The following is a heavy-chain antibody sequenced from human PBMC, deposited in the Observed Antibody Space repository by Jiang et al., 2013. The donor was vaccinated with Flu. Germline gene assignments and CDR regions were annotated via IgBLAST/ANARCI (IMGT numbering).Heavy chain of an antibody. V-gene: IGHV1-18*01. CDR3: ARDFEDSSGYYWDAFDI. D-gene: IGHD3-22*01. CDR1: GYTFTSYG. CDR2: ISAYNGNT. J-gene: IGHJ3*02. Sequence: PGASVKVSCKASGYTFTSYGISWVRQAPGQGLEWMGWISAYNGNTNYAQKLQGRVTMTTDTSTSTAYMELRSLRSDDTAVYYCARDFEDSSGYYWDAFDIWGQGTMVTVSS.